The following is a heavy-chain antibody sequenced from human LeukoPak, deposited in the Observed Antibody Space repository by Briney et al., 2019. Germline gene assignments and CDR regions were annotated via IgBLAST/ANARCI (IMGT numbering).Heavy chain of an antibody. CDR3: ARGLAATPTAFDI. CDR2: ISGSGGST. D-gene: IGHD2-2*01. V-gene: IGHV3-23*01. Sequence: PGGSLRLSCAASGFTFSSYAMSWVRQAPGKGLEWVSAISGSGGSTYYADSVKGRFTISRDNSKNTLYLQMNSLRAEDTAVYYCARGLAATPTAFDIWGQGTMVTVSS. CDR1: GFTFSSYA. J-gene: IGHJ3*02.